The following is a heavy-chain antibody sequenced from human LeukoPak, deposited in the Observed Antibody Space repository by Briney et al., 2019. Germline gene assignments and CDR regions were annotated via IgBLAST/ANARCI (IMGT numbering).Heavy chain of an antibody. CDR3: ATEWELRY. V-gene: IGHV3-23*01. CDR2: ISGISGSA. CDR1: GITFSSYA. Sequence: GGSLRLSCAASGITFSSYAMSWVRQAPGKGLEWVSSISGISGSAYYADSVRGRFTISRDNSKNTLYLQMNSLRAEDTAVYYCATEWELRYWGQGTLVTVSS. J-gene: IGHJ4*02. D-gene: IGHD1-26*01.